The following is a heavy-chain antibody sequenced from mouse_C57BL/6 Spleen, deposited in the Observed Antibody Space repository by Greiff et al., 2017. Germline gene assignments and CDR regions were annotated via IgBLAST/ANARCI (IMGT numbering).Heavy chain of an antibody. Sequence: VQLQQPGAELVMPGASVKLSCKASGYTFTSYWMHWVKQRPGQGLEWIGEIDPSDSYTNYNQKFKGQSTLTVDKSSSTAYMQLSSLTSEEAAVDYCARRDYYGSSPFDYGGKGNLVTVSA. CDR2: IDPSDSYT. V-gene: IGHV1-69*01. CDR1: GYTFTSYW. D-gene: IGHD1-1*01. J-gene: IGHJ3*01. CDR3: ARRDYYGSSPFDY.